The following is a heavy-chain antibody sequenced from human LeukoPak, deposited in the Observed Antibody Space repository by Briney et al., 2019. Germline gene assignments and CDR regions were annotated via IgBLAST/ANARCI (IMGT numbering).Heavy chain of an antibody. CDR2: IYYSGST. D-gene: IGHD3-22*01. J-gene: IGHJ4*02. CDR3: ARRPTGHESTGYYYFDY. CDR1: GGSISSYY. Sequence: PSETLSLTCTVSGGSISSYYWGWIRQPPGKGLEWIGSIYYSGSTYYNPSLKSRVTISVDTSKNKFSLKLSSVTAADTAVYYCARRPTGHESTGYYYFDYWGQGTLVTVSS. V-gene: IGHV4-39*01.